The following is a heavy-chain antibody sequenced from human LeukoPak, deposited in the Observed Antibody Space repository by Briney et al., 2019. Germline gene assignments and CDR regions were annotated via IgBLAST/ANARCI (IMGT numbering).Heavy chain of an antibody. Sequence: PSETLSLTCTVSGGSISTYSWSWIRQPPGKGLEWIGYIYYSGTTNYNSSLKSRVTISVDTSKNQFSLKLSSVTAADTAVYYCARHAPTATFPMDVWGQGTTVSVS. V-gene: IGHV4-59*08. D-gene: IGHD2/OR15-2a*01. J-gene: IGHJ6*02. CDR2: IYYSGTT. CDR3: ARHAPTATFPMDV. CDR1: GGSISTYS.